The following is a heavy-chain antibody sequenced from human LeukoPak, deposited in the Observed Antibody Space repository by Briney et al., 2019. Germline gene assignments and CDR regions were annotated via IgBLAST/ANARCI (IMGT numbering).Heavy chain of an antibody. J-gene: IGHJ6*03. CDR3: ARAIRPRYCSSTSCYSFYMDV. Sequence: GGSLRLSCAASGFTFSSYGMSWVRQAPGKGLEWVSAISGSGGSTYYADSVKGRFTISRDNSKNTLYLQMNSLRAEDTAVYYCARAIRPRYCSSTSCYSFYMDVWGKGTTVTVSS. V-gene: IGHV3-23*01. D-gene: IGHD2-2*01. CDR2: ISGSGGST. CDR1: GFTFSSYG.